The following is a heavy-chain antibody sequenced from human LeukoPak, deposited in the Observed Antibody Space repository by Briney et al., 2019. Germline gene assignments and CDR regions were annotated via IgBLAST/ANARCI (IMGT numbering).Heavy chain of an antibody. D-gene: IGHD3-10*01. CDR2: ISYDGSNK. CDR3: VKDVSYGSGSYYGMDV. Sequence: SGGSLRLSCTTSGFTFSSYGMHWVRQAPGKGLEWVAVISYDGSNKYYADSVKGRFTISRDNSKNTLYLQMNSLRAEDTAVYYCVKDVSYGSGSYYGMDVWGQGTTVTVSS. CDR1: GFTFSSYG. V-gene: IGHV3-30*18. J-gene: IGHJ6*02.